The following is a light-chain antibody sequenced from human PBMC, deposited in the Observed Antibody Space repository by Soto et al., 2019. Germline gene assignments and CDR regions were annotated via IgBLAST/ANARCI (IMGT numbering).Light chain of an antibody. J-gene: IGLJ1*01. V-gene: IGLV2-8*01. CDR1: SRDVGGQNY. Sequence: QSVLTQPPSASGSPGQSVAISCTGTSRDVGGQNYVSWYQQHPGKAPKFIIYAVSNRPSGVPDRFSGSKSGNTASLTISGLRAEDEADYYCCSHAGNNNYVFGTGTKVTVL. CDR2: AVS. CDR3: CSHAGNNNYV.